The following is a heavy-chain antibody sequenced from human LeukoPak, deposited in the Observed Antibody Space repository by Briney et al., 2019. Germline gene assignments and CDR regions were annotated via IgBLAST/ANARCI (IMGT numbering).Heavy chain of an antibody. V-gene: IGHV3-23*01. CDR2: ISGSGGST. D-gene: IGHD3-22*01. J-gene: IGHJ4*02. Sequence: GGSLRLSCAASGFTFNSYAMSWVRQAPGKGLEWVSAISGSGGSTYYADSVKGRFTISRDNSKNTLYLQMNSLRAEDTALYFCARVQQYDKFDYWGQGTLVTVSS. CDR1: GFTFNSYA. CDR3: ARVQQYDKFDY.